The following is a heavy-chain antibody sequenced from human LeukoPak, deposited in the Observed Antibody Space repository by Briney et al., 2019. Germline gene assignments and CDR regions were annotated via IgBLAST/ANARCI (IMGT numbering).Heavy chain of an antibody. CDR1: GFTFSFYN. CDR3: GTDGWSGYLTY. V-gene: IGHV3-21*01. Sequence: GGSLRLSCAASGFTFSFYNMNWVRQAPGKGLEWVSSISGSSRKINYADSVKGRFTISRDNAKNSLYMQMNSLRAEDTAVYYWGTDGWSGYLTYWDQGTMVAVSS. J-gene: IGHJ4*02. CDR2: ISGSSRKI. D-gene: IGHD3-3*01.